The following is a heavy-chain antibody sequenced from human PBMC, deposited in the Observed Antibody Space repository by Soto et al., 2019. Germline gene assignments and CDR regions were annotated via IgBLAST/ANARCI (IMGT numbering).Heavy chain of an antibody. D-gene: IGHD5-12*01. CDR1: GGSISSSPYY. Sequence: QLQLQESGPGLVKPSETLSLTCTVSGGSISSSPYYWGWIRQSPGKGLEWIASISYTGRTYYNPSLKCRVPISVDTSKNPFSMKLSSVTAADTAVYYCAKGHSDYQSNIEGGYWGQGTLVTVSS. V-gene: IGHV4-39*01. CDR2: ISYTGRT. CDR3: AKGHSDYQSNIEGGY. J-gene: IGHJ4*02.